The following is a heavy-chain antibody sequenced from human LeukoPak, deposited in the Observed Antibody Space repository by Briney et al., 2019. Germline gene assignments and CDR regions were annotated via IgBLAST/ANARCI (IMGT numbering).Heavy chain of an antibody. D-gene: IGHD1-1*01. CDR2: IYYSGST. Sequence: TSETLSLTCTVSGGSVSSGDYYWSWIRQPPGKGLEWIGYIYYSGSTYYNPSLKSRVTISVDTSKNQFSLKLSSVTAADTAVYYCARDRLQLERRRWFDPWGQGTLVTVSS. J-gene: IGHJ5*02. V-gene: IGHV4-30-4*01. CDR1: GGSVSSGDYY. CDR3: ARDRLQLERRRWFDP.